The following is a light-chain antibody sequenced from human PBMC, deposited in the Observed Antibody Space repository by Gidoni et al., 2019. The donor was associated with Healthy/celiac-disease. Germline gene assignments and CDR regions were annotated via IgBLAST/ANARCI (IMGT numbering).Light chain of an antibody. J-gene: IGKJ2*01. Sequence: DIQMTQSPSSVSASVGDSVTITCRASQGVGSWLAWYQQQPGKAPKFLIYTASSLQSGVPSRFSGSGSGTDFTLTISSLQPADSATYFCLQANSFPHTFGQGTKLEIK. CDR2: TAS. CDR3: LQANSFPHT. CDR1: QGVGSW. V-gene: IGKV1-12*01.